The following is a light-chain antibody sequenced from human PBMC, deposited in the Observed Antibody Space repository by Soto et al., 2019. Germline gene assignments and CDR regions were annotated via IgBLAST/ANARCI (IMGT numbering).Light chain of an antibody. J-gene: IGKJ1*01. CDR1: QSVTSNY. Sequence: EIALTQSPGTLSLSPVERATLSFRSSQSVTSNYLAWYQQKPGQAPRLLMFGASIRDTGIPDRFSGSGSGTDFTLTISRLEPEDFAVYYCQQYGSSPGTFGQGTKVDIK. CDR3: QQYGSSPGT. CDR2: GAS. V-gene: IGKV3-20*01.